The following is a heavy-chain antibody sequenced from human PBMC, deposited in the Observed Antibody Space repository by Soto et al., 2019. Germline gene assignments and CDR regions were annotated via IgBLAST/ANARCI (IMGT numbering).Heavy chain of an antibody. CDR3: AGLLWFGEPPVY. Sequence: QVQLVESGGGVVQPGRSLRLSCAASGFTFSSYAMHWVRQAPGKGLEWAAVISYDGSNKYYADSVKGRFTISRDNSKNTLYLQMNSLRAEDTAVYYCAGLLWFGEPPVYWGQGTLVTVSS. CDR2: ISYDGSNK. CDR1: GFTFSSYA. D-gene: IGHD3-10*01. V-gene: IGHV3-30-3*01. J-gene: IGHJ4*02.